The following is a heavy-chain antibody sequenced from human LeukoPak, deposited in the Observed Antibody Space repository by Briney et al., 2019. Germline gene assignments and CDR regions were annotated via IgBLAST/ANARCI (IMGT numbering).Heavy chain of an antibody. Sequence: GGSLRLSCAASGFTFSSYAMSWVRQAPGKGLEWVSSISGSGGNTYYADSVKGRFTISRDNSKNTLSLQMNSLRAEDTAVYYCASMTVVTATVDYWGQGTLVTVSS. D-gene: IGHD2-15*01. CDR2: ISGSGGNT. J-gene: IGHJ4*02. CDR3: ASMTVVTATVDY. CDR1: GFTFSSYA. V-gene: IGHV3-23*01.